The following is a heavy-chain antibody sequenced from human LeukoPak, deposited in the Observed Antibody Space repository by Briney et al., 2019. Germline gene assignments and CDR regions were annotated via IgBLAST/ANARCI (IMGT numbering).Heavy chain of an antibody. CDR2: ISGSGGST. CDR3: AKDSVSRIAAADGGFFDY. D-gene: IGHD6-13*01. Sequence: GGSLRLSCAASGFTFSSYSMNWVRQAPGKGLEWVSAISGSGGSTYYADSVKGRFTISRDNSKNTLYLQMNSLRAEDTAVYYCAKDSVSRIAAADGGFFDYWGQGTLVTVSS. CDR1: GFTFSSYS. V-gene: IGHV3-23*01. J-gene: IGHJ4*02.